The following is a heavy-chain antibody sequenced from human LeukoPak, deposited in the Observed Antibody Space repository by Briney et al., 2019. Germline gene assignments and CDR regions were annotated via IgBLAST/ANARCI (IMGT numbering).Heavy chain of an antibody. CDR1: GYIFTGYY. V-gene: IGHV1-2*02. CDR2: INPDGGA. CDR3: ARGPPEYCSGGSCYSGRNWIDP. Sequence: ASVKVSCKASGYIFTGYYINWVRQAPGQGLEWMGWINPDGGADYAQKFQGRVTMTRDTSISTAYMALSRLRSDDTAVYYCARGPPEYCSGGSCYSGRNWIDPWGQGTLDTVSS. J-gene: IGHJ5*02. D-gene: IGHD2-15*01.